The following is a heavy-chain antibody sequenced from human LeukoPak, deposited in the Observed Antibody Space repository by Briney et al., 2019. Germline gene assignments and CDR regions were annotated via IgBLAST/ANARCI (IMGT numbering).Heavy chain of an antibody. V-gene: IGHV4-38-2*01. CDR1: GFTFSSYA. Sequence: PGGSLRLSCAASGFTFSSYAMNWVRQPPGKGLEWIGSIYHSGSTYYNSSLKSRVTISVDTSKNQFSLKLSSVTAADTAVYFCARCGSGNYFDYWGQGTLVTVSS. D-gene: IGHD3-10*01. CDR2: IYHSGST. CDR3: ARCGSGNYFDY. J-gene: IGHJ4*02.